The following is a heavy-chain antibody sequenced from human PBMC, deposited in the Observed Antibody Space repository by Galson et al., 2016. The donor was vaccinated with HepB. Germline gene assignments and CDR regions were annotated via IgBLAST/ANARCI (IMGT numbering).Heavy chain of an antibody. CDR2: IWYDGSDK. CDR3: AKVRVEYSRSSYHRTNAFDI. D-gene: IGHD6-6*01. J-gene: IGHJ3*02. V-gene: IGHV3-33*06. Sequence: SLRLSCAASGFTFSNYGMTWVRQAPGKGLEWVAVIWYDGSDKYYADSVKGRFSISRDNSKNTLYLQMNSLRAEDTAVYYCAKVRVEYSRSSYHRTNAFDIWGQGTMVTVSS. CDR1: GFTFSNYG.